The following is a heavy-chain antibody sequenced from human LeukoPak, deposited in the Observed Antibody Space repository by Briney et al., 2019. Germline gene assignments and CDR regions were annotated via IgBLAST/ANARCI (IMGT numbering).Heavy chain of an antibody. CDR3: ARRFGITMVRGVQIIEAFDGMDV. CDR2: ISAYNGNT. Sequence: GASVKVSCKASGYTFTSYGISWVRQAPVQGLEWMGWISAYNGNTNYAQKLQGRVTMTTDTSTSTAYMELRSLRSDDTAVYYCARRFGITMVRGVQIIEAFDGMDVWGQGTTVTVSS. D-gene: IGHD3-10*01. CDR1: GYTFTSYG. J-gene: IGHJ6*02. V-gene: IGHV1-18*01.